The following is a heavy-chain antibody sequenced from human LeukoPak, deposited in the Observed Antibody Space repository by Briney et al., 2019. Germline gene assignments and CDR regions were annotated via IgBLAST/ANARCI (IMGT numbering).Heavy chain of an antibody. V-gene: IGHV4-59*01. CDR2: IYYSGST. CDR3: ARIVGSGSYYEAWYFDL. CDR1: GGSISSYY. Sequence: PSETLSLTCTVSGGSISSYYWSWNRQPPGKGLEWIGYIYYSGSTNYNPSLKSRVTISVDTSKNQFSLKLTSVTAADTAVYYCARIVGSGSYYEAWYFDLWGRGTLVTVSS. D-gene: IGHD1-26*01. J-gene: IGHJ2*01.